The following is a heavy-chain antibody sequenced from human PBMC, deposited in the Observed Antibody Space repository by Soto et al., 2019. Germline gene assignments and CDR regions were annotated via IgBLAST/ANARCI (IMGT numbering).Heavy chain of an antibody. D-gene: IGHD5-12*01. CDR1: GYTFTNYA. CDR3: ATSYSAYYYHYYYGMDV. Sequence: QVQLVQSGAEEKKPGASVKVSCKASGYTFTNYAIHWVRQAPGQRLEWMGWINAGNGNTKYSQKFQGRVTITRDTSASTAYMELSSLRSEDTAVYYCATSYSAYYYHYYYGMDVWGQGTTVTVSS. CDR2: INAGNGNT. J-gene: IGHJ6*02. V-gene: IGHV1-3*05.